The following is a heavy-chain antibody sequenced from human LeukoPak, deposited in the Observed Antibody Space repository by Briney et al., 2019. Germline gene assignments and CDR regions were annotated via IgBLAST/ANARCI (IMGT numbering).Heavy chain of an antibody. Sequence: GASVKVSCKASGGTFSSYAISWVRQAPGQGLEWMGGIIPIFGTANYAQKFQGRVTITADESTSTAYMELSSLRSDDTAVYYCARDDNSGYYSGPWGQGTLVTVSS. CDR2: IIPIFGTA. V-gene: IGHV1-69*13. CDR1: GGTFSSYA. D-gene: IGHD3-22*01. J-gene: IGHJ5*02. CDR3: ARDDNSGYYSGP.